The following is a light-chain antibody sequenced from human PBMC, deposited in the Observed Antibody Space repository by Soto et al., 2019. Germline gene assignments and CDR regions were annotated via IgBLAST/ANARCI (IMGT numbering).Light chain of an antibody. CDR2: DVN. CDR1: SSDVGGYDY. V-gene: IGLV2-14*01. CDR3: SSYTSSRYV. Sequence: QSVLTQPASVSGSPGQSITISCTGTSSDVGGYDYVSWCQQHPDKAPELMIYDVNNRPSGVSNRFSGSKSGNTASLTISGLQAEDEADYYCSSYTSSRYVLGTGTKSPS. J-gene: IGLJ1*01.